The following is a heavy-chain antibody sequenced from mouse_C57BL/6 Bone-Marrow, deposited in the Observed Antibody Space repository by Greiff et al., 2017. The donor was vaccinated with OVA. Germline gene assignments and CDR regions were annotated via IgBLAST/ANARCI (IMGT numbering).Heavy chain of an antibody. CDR1: GFTFSSYA. CDR3: TRDLRGDAMDY. Sequence: EVQGVESGEGLVKPGGSLKLSCAASGFTFSSYAMSWVRQTPEKRLEWVAYISSGGDYIYYADTVKGRFTISRDNARNTLYLQMSSLKSEDTAMYYCTRDLRGDAMDYWGQGTSVTVSS. CDR2: ISSGGDYI. V-gene: IGHV5-9-1*02. J-gene: IGHJ4*01.